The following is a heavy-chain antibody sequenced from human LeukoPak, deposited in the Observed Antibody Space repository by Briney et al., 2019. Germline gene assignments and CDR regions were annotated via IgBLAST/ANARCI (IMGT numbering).Heavy chain of an antibody. V-gene: IGHV3-21*01. J-gene: IGHJ4*02. CDR3: ARGGSRGYSGTYFDY. D-gene: IGHD3-22*01. Sequence: GSLRLSCAASGFTFSSYSMNWVRQAPGKGLEWVSSISSSSSYIYYADSVKGRFTISRDNAKNSLYLQMNSLRAEDTAVYYCARGGSRGYSGTYFDYWGQGTLVTVSS. CDR2: ISSSSSYI. CDR1: GFTFSSYS.